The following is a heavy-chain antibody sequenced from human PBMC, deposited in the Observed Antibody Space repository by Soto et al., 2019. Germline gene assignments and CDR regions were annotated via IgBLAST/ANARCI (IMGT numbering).Heavy chain of an antibody. CDR2: IGAGGDIT. V-gene: IGHV3-23*01. Sequence: PGGSLRLSCAASGFSFSNFAMSWVRQAPGKGLEWVSGIGAGGDITFYADSVKGRFGISRDNSKHTVYLQVNSLRAEDTAVYFCAKDDFTDSVQDYLDHWGPGTLVTVSS. CDR3: AKDDFTDSVQDYLDH. CDR1: GFSFSNFA. J-gene: IGHJ4*01. D-gene: IGHD2-21*02.